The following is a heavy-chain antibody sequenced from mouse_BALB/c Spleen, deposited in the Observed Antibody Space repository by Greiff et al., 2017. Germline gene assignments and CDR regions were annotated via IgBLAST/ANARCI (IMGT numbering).Heavy chain of an antibody. CDR3: ARAGSEDYLDY. Sequence: EVKLQESGGGLVQPGGSRKLSCAASGFTFSSFAMHWVRQAPEKGLEWVAYISSGSSTIYYADTVKGRFTISRDNPKNTLFLQMTSLRSEDTAMYYCARAGSEDYLDYWGQGTTLTVSS. V-gene: IGHV5-17*02. J-gene: IGHJ2*01. CDR1: GFTFSSFA. CDR2: ISSGSSTI.